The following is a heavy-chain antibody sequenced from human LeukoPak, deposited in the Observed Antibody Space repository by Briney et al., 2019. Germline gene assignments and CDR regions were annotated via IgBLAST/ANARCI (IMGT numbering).Heavy chain of an antibody. V-gene: IGHV1-24*01. Sequence: ASVKVSCKVSGYTLTELSMHWVRQAPGKGLEWMGGFDPEDGETIYAQKFQGRVTMTEDTSTDTAYMELSSLRSEDTAVYYCATNSGYDITQFDYWGQGTLDTVSS. J-gene: IGHJ4*02. CDR2: FDPEDGET. CDR3: ATNSGYDITQFDY. D-gene: IGHD5-12*01. CDR1: GYTLTELS.